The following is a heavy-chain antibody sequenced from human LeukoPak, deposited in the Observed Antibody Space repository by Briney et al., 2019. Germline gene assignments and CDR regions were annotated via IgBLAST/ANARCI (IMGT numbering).Heavy chain of an antibody. J-gene: IGHJ6*02. CDR3: ARRKSQDYFYYYAMEV. CDR1: GFSFRSYA. V-gene: IGHV3-30*04. CDR2: ISYDGSNY. D-gene: IGHD1-14*01. Sequence: QPGRSLKLSCAASGFSFRSYAMHWVRQAPGKGLEWVAVISYDGSNYYYADSVKGRFTISRDNSKNTLYLEVNSLRAEDTALYYWARRKSQDYFYYYAMEVWGQGTTVTVPS.